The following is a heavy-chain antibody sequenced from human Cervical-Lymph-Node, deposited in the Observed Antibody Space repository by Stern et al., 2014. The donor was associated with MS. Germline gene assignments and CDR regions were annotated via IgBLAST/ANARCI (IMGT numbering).Heavy chain of an antibody. V-gene: IGHV3-30-3*01. CDR1: GFTFSSFA. D-gene: IGHD6-6*01. J-gene: IGHJ4*02. CDR2: ISHNGATT. Sequence: VQLVESGGGVVQPGWSLRLSCAASGFTFSSFAMHWVRQAPGKGLEWVAVISHNGATTYYADSVKGRFTISRDNSKDTVFLQMNSLRPEDTAVYYCASRGTPFDVTSINEYWGQGTLVTVSS. CDR3: ASRGTPFDVTSINEY.